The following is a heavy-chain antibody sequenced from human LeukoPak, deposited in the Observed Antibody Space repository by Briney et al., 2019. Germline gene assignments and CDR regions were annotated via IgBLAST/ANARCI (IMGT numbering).Heavy chain of an antibody. Sequence: SQTLSLTCAISGDNVFGSSVAWNWIRQSPSRGLEWLGRTYYRSKWYNDYAVSVKSRITINLDTSKNQFSLQLNSVTPEDTAVYYCARVSASYPPDYWGQGTLVTVSS. CDR3: ARVSASYPPDY. V-gene: IGHV6-1*01. D-gene: IGHD3-10*01. J-gene: IGHJ4*02. CDR1: GDNVFGSSVA. CDR2: TYYRSKWYN.